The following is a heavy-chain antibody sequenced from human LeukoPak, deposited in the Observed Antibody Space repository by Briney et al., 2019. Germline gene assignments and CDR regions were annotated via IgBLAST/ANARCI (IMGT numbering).Heavy chain of an antibody. CDR2: INQDGSDI. CDR1: GFTFNGFW. J-gene: IGHJ6*03. Sequence: GGSLRLSCAASGFTFNGFWMSWVRQAPGKGLVWVANINQDGSDIFYMGSVRGRFTISRDNAMHSLYLQMNSLRAEDTAVYYCTRDALYGDPSYFFMNVWGKGTTGTASS. V-gene: IGHV3-7*01. D-gene: IGHD4-17*01. CDR3: TRDALYGDPSYFFMNV.